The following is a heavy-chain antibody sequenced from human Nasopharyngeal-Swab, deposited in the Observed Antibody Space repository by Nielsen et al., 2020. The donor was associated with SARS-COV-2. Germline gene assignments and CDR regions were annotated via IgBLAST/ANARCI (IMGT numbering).Heavy chain of an antibody. J-gene: IGHJ6*02. CDR3: ARASSITIFGVVISRGYYYYGMDV. V-gene: IGHV6-1*01. Sequence: IRQSPSRGLEWLGRTYYRSKWYNDYAVSVKSRITINPDTSKNQFSLQLNSVTPEDTAVYYCARASSITIFGVVISRGYYYYGMDVWGQGTTVTVSS. D-gene: IGHD3-3*01. CDR2: TYYRSKWYN.